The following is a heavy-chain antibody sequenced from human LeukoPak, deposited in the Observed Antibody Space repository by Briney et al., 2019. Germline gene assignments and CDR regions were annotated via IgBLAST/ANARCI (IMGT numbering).Heavy chain of an antibody. CDR1: GYTFTGYY. CDR3: ARDNDARDPPHFDY. J-gene: IGHJ4*02. D-gene: IGHD3-16*01. Sequence: ASVRVSCKASGYTFTGYYMHWVRQAPGQGLEWMGWINPNSGGTNYAQKFQGRVTMTRDTSISTAYMELSRLRSDDTAVYYCARDNDARDPPHFDYWGQGTLVTVSS. V-gene: IGHV1-2*02. CDR2: INPNSGGT.